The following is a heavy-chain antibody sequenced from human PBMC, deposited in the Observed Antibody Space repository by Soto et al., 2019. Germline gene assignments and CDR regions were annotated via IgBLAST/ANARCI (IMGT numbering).Heavy chain of an antibody. CDR3: AKDESEVFSSAFNSPLDY. D-gene: IGHD6-25*01. V-gene: IGHV3-23*04. CDR1: GITFRSYA. Sequence: EVQLVESGGGLVKPGGSLRLSCAASGITFRSYAMTWVRQAPGKGLEWVSSISGGGSGPFYADSVKGRFTISRDNSIQTLYLLMASLRAAATAIYYCAKDESEVFSSAFNSPLDYWGQGILVTVSS. CDR2: ISGGGSGP. J-gene: IGHJ4*02.